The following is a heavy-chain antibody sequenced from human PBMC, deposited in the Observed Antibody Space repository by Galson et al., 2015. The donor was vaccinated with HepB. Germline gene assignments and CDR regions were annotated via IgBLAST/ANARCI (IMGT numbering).Heavy chain of an antibody. CDR1: GYTFTSYY. D-gene: IGHD4-23*01. CDR3: ARVLQRLDYGGKRGLDC. V-gene: IGHV1-46*01. Sequence: SVKVSCKASGYTFTSYYMHWVRQAPGQGLEWMGIINPSGGSTSYAQKFQGRVTMTRDTSTSTVYMELSSLRSEDTAVYYCARVLQRLDYGGKRGLDCWGQGTLVTVSS. J-gene: IGHJ4*02. CDR2: INPSGGST.